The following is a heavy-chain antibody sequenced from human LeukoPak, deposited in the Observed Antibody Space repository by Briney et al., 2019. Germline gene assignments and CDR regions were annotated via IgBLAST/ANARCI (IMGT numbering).Heavy chain of an antibody. CDR3: ARKPAYGDYNWFDP. CDR1: GYSFTSYW. J-gene: IGHJ5*02. D-gene: IGHD4-17*01. Sequence: GESLKISCKGSGYSFTSYWIGWVRQMPGKGLEWMGIIYPGDSDTRYSPSFPGQVTLSAAKSISTAYLQWSSPKASDTAMYYCARKPAYGDYNWFDPWGQGTLVTVSS. CDR2: IYPGDSDT. V-gene: IGHV5-51*01.